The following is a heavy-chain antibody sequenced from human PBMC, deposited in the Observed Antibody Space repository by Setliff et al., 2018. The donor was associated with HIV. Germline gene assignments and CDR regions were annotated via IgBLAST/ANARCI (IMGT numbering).Heavy chain of an antibody. CDR1: GGSISSSGYY. CDR2: VYYSGST. CDR3: ARGPLVLRFLERLVYFDY. J-gene: IGHJ4*02. D-gene: IGHD3-3*01. Sequence: SETLSLTCSVSGGSISSSGYYWSWIRHHPGKGLDWIGRVYYSGSTDYNPSLQSRATLSIDTSKNQFSLKLTSVIAADTAIYYCARGPLVLRFLERLVYFDYWGQGKLVTVSS. V-gene: IGHV4-31*02.